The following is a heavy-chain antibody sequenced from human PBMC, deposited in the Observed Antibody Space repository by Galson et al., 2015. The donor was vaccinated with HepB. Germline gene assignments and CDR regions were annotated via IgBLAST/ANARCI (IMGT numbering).Heavy chain of an antibody. CDR1: GFTFSSYA. V-gene: IGHV3-23*01. J-gene: IGHJ4*02. Sequence: SLRLSCAASGFTFSSYAMSWVRQAPGKGLEWVSAISGSGGSTYYADSVKGRFTISRDNSKNTLYLQMNSLRAEDTAVYYCANAPGFGSSGWYGYWGQGTLVTVSS. CDR2: ISGSGGST. D-gene: IGHD6-19*01. CDR3: ANAPGFGSSGWYGY.